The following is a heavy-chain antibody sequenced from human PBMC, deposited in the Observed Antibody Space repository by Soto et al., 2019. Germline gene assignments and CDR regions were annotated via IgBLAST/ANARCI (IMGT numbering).Heavy chain of an antibody. Sequence: GASVKVSCKASGYTFTSYYMHWVRQAPGQGLEWMGIINPSGGSTSYAQKFQGRVTMTRDTSTSTVYMELSSLRSEDTAVYYCARAQDYDFWSGYLTPYYYYYYGMDVWGQGTTVTVSS. CDR2: INPSGGST. V-gene: IGHV1-46*01. J-gene: IGHJ6*02. CDR1: GYTFTSYY. CDR3: ARAQDYDFWSGYLTPYYYYYYGMDV. D-gene: IGHD3-3*01.